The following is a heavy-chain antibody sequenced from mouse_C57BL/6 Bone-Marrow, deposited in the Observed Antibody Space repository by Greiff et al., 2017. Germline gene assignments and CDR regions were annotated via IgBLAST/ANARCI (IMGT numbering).Heavy chain of an antibody. CDR1: GYTFTDYE. Sequence: QVQLQQSGAELVRPGASVTLSCKASGYTFTDYEMHWVKQTPVHGLEWIGAIDPETGGTAYNQKFQGKAILTADKSSSTAYMELRSLTSEDSAVYYCTRRDHGNFEGFAYWGQGTLVTVSA. CDR2: IDPETGGT. J-gene: IGHJ3*01. V-gene: IGHV1-15*01. D-gene: IGHD2-1*01. CDR3: TRRDHGNFEGFAY.